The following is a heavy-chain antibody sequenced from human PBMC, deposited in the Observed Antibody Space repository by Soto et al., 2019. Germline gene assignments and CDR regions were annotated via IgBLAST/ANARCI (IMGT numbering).Heavy chain of an antibody. D-gene: IGHD6-13*01. J-gene: IGHJ5*02. Sequence: SETLPLTCTVSGGSISSGGYYWSWIRQHPGKGLEWIGYIYYSGGTYYNPSLKSRVTISVDTSKNQFSLKLSSVTAADTAVYYCARVGYSSSGGWFDPWGQGTLVTVSS. CDR2: IYYSGGT. V-gene: IGHV4-31*03. CDR1: GGSISSGGYY. CDR3: ARVGYSSSGGWFDP.